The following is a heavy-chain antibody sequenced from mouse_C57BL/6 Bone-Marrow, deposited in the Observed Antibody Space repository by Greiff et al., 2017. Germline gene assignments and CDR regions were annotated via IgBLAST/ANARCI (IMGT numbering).Heavy chain of an antibody. V-gene: IGHV5-16*01. Sequence: EVQRVASEGGLVQPGSSMKLSCTASGFTFSDYYMAWVRQVPEKGLEWVANINYDGSSTYYLDSLKSRFIISRDNAKNILYLQMSSLKSEDTATYYCASHYGSSTFAYWGQGTLVTVSA. CDR3: ASHYGSSTFAY. CDR2: INYDGSST. J-gene: IGHJ3*01. D-gene: IGHD1-1*01. CDR1: GFTFSDYY.